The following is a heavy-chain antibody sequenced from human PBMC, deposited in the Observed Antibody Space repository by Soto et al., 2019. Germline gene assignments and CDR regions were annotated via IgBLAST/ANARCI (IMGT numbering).Heavy chain of an antibody. CDR2: VHYSGST. CDR1: GDSIRGYY. V-gene: IGHV4-59*01. D-gene: IGHD4-17*01. Sequence: PSETLSLTCTVSGDSIRGYYWSWIRQPPGKGLEWIGYVHYSGSTSYSPSVKSRVTISVDTSKNQFSLKLSSVTAADTAVYYCARNHYGDPPLNNWFDPWGQGSLVTVSS. CDR3: ARNHYGDPPLNNWFDP. J-gene: IGHJ5*02.